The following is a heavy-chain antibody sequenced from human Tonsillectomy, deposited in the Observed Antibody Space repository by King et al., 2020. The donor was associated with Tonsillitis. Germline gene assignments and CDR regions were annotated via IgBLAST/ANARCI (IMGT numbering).Heavy chain of an antibody. CDR1: KFTCNNFW. D-gene: IGHD3-10*01. CDR3: ARIRLWFGQFYYFDY. Sequence: QLVHSGGGLVQPGGSLRLSCAASKFTCNNFWMSWVRQAPGKGLELVANIKQDGREKYCLDSVKGRFTISRDNANNSLYLQMNSLRAEDTAVYYLARIRLWFGQFYYFDYWGQGTLVTVSS. CDR2: IKQDGREK. J-gene: IGHJ4*02. V-gene: IGHV3-7*01.